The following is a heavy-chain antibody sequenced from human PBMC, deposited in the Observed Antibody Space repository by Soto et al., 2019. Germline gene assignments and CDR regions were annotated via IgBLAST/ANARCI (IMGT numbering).Heavy chain of an antibody. CDR3: ARQDIVVVVAARHLGAFDI. Sequence: SATLSLTCTVSGGSISSYYWSWIRQPPGKGLEWNGYIYYSGSTNYNPSLKSRVTISVDTSKNQFFLKLSSVTAADTAVYYCARQDIVVVVAARHLGAFDIWGQGTMVTVSS. CDR2: IYYSGST. D-gene: IGHD2-15*01. V-gene: IGHV4-59*08. CDR1: GGSISSYY. J-gene: IGHJ3*02.